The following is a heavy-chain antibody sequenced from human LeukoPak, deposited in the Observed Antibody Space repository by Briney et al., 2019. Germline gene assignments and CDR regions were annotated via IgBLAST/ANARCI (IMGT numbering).Heavy chain of an antibody. CDR2: INHSGST. J-gene: IGHJ4*02. V-gene: IGHV4-34*01. Sequence: PSETLSLTCAVCGGSFSGYYWSWIRQPPGKGLEWIGEINHSGSTNYNPSLKSRVTISVDTSKNQFSLKLSSVTAADTAVYYCARGLIYDYWGQGTLVTVSS. CDR1: GGSFSGYY. CDR3: ARGLIYDY.